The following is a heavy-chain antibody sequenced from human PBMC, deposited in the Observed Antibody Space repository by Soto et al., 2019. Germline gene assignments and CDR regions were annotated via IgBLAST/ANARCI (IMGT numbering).Heavy chain of an antibody. CDR1: GFTFSSYA. Sequence: GSLRLSCAASGFTFSSYAMSWVRQAPGKGLEWVSAISGSGGSTYYADSVKGRFTISRDNSKNTLYLQMDSLRAEDTAVYYCAKASSSGWFFDYWGQGTLVTVSS. CDR3: AKASSSGWFFDY. J-gene: IGHJ4*02. D-gene: IGHD6-19*01. CDR2: ISGSGGST. V-gene: IGHV3-23*01.